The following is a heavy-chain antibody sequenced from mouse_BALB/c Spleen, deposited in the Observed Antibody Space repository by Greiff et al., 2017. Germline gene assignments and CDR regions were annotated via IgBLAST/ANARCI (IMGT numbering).Heavy chain of an antibody. J-gene: IGHJ4*01. CDR3: ARSRDAMDY. V-gene: IGHV14-3*02. CDR2: IDPANGNT. Sequence: EVQGVESGAELVKPGASVKLSCTASGFNIKDTYMHWVKQRPEQGLEWIGRIDPANGNTKYDPKFQGKATITADTSSNTAYLQLSSLTSEDTAVYYCARSRDAMDYWGQGTSVTVSS. D-gene: IGHD3-1*01. CDR1: GFNIKDTY.